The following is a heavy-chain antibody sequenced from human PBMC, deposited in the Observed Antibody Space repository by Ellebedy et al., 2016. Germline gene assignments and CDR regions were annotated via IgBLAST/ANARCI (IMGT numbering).Heavy chain of an antibody. J-gene: IGHJ2*01. CDR3: ASRGVNWYFDL. D-gene: IGHD2-8*02. V-gene: IGHV4-61*01. CDR1: GGSISSSSYY. CDR2: IYYSGST. Sequence: SETLSLXCTVSGGSISSSSYYWSWIRQPPGKGLEWIGYIYYSGSTNYNPSLKSRVTISLDTSTKQFSLTLSSVTAADTAVYYCASRGVNWYFDLWGRGSLVTVSS.